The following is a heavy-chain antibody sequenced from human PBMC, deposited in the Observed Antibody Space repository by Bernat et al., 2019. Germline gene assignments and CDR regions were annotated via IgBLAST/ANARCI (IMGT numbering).Heavy chain of an antibody. CDR1: GFTFSTYA. CDR3: AKGLASSWPGSDC. Sequence: EVQLLESGGGLVQPGGSLRLFCTASGFTFSTYAMTWVRQAPGKGLEWVSTITDRGGGPYYADSVKGRFTISRDNSKSTLYLKMNSLRAEDTALYYCAKGLASSWPGSDCWGQGTLVTVSS. J-gene: IGHJ4*02. V-gene: IGHV3-23*01. D-gene: IGHD6-13*01. CDR2: ITDRGGGP.